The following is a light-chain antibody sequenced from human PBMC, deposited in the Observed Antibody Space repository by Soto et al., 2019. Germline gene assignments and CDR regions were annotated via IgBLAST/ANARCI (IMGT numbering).Light chain of an antibody. Sequence: QAARTQPASVSGSPGQSITISCGGTSSDVGAYIYVSWYQQFPGKAPKLILYEVNNRPSGVSNRFSGSKSDTTASLTISGLQPEDEADYYCSAYSDIDTKVFGTGTKVTVL. CDR2: EVN. V-gene: IGLV2-14*03. CDR1: SSDVGAYIY. J-gene: IGLJ1*01. CDR3: SAYSDIDTKV.